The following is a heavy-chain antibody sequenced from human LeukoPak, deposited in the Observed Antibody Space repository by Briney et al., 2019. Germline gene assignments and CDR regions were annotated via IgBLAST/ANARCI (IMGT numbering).Heavy chain of an antibody. CDR1: GFTLSDYW. D-gene: IGHD1-26*01. CDR3: VRGGRGERPNY. V-gene: IGHV3-7*01. CDR2: IKQDGSEK. J-gene: IGHJ4*02. Sequence: GGSLRLSCAASGFTLSDYWMNWVRQAPRKGLEWVANIKQDGSEKKYVDSVKGRFTISRDNAKNSVYLQMNSLGVEDAAVYYCVRGGRGERPNYWGQGTLVTVSS.